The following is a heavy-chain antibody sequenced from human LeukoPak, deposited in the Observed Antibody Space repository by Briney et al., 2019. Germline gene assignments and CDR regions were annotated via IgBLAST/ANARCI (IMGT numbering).Heavy chain of an antibody. J-gene: IGHJ3*02. V-gene: IGHV5-51*01. Sequence: GESLKISCKGSGYSFTSYWIGWVRQMPGKGLEWMGIIYPGDSDTRYSPSFQGQVTISADKSISTAYPQWSSLKASDTAMYYCARTYCGGDCPDAFDIWGQGTMVTVSS. CDR3: ARTYCGGDCPDAFDI. CDR2: IYPGDSDT. D-gene: IGHD2-21*02. CDR1: GYSFTSYW.